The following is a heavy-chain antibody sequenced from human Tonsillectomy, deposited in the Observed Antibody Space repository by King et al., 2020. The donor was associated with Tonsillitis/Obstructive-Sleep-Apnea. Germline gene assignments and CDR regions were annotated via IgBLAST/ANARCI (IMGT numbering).Heavy chain of an antibody. V-gene: IGHV3-23*04. CDR3: AKDFAAVTGDPGS. J-gene: IGHJ5*02. CDR1: GFTFSTYA. CDR2: ISGSNGGT. Sequence: QLVESGGGLVQPGGSLRLSCVASGFTFSTYALTWVRQAPGKGPEWVSGISGSNGGTYYADSVKCRFTISRDNSKNTLYLQMNRLRADDTALYYCAKDFAAVTGDPGSWGQGTLVTVSS. D-gene: IGHD6-19*01.